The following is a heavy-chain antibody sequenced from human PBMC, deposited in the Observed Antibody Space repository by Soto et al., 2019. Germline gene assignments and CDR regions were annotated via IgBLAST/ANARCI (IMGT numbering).Heavy chain of an antibody. CDR3: AREGVAIFGVVITYYGMDV. Sequence: PSETLSLTCAVYGGSFSGYYWSLIRQPPGKGLEWIGEINHSGSTNYNPSLKSRVTIAVDTSKNQFSLKLSSVTAADTAVYYCAREGVAIFGVVITYYGMDVWGKGTTVTVSS. J-gene: IGHJ6*04. D-gene: IGHD3-3*01. CDR1: GGSFSGYY. V-gene: IGHV4-34*01. CDR2: INHSGST.